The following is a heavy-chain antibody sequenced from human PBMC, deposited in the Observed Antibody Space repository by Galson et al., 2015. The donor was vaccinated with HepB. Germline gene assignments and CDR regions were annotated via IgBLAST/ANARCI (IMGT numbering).Heavy chain of an antibody. CDR3: ALGGDYEYSSSSPMGWFDP. J-gene: IGHJ5*02. CDR2: ISSSSSYI. Sequence: SLRLSCAASGFTFSSYSMNWVRQAPGKGLEWVSSISSSSSYIYYADSVKGRFTISRDNAKNSLYLQMNSLRAEDTAVYYCALGGDYEYSSSSPMGWFDPWGQGTLVTVSS. D-gene: IGHD6-6*01. V-gene: IGHV3-21*01. CDR1: GFTFSSYS.